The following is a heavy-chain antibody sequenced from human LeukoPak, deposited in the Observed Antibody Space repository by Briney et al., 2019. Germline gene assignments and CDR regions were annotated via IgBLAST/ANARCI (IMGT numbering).Heavy chain of an antibody. V-gene: IGHV1-2*02. J-gene: IGHJ4*02. CDR2: INPNSGGT. CDR3: AREMGQDLAYYYDSSGYYYY. Sequence: ASVTVSCKASGYTFTGYYMHWVRQAPGQGLEWMGWINPNSGGTNYAQKFQGRVTMTRDTSISTAYMELGRLRSDDTAVYYCAREMGQDLAYYYDSSGYYYYWGQGTLVTVSS. D-gene: IGHD3-22*01. CDR1: GYTFTGYY.